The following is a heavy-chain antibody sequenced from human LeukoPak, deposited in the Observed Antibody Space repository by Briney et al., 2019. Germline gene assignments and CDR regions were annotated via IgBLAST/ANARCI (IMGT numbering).Heavy chain of an antibody. CDR3: ARGGDYGDLRYFDY. V-gene: IGHV4-59*08. D-gene: IGHD4-17*01. CDR2: IHYSASA. Sequence: KPSETLSLTCTVSGASISSYYWSWLRQSPGKGLEWIGFIHYSASANYNPSLATRVTTSLDTSKNQFSLKLNSVAAADTAVYYCARGGDYGDLRYFDYWGQGTLVTVSS. CDR1: GASISSYY. J-gene: IGHJ4*02.